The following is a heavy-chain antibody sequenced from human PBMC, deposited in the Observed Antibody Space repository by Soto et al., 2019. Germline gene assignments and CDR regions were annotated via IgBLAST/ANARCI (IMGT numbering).Heavy chain of an antibody. CDR1: GYTFITYL. Sequence: QVQLVQSGAEVKKPGASVKVSCKASGYTFITYLTTWVRQAPGQGLEWMGWISPYNGNTDYAQRLQGRVTMTSDTSTSTAYMELRSLRSDDTAVYYCARTLMIVPSTDAFDIWGQGTMVTVSS. V-gene: IGHV1-18*04. D-gene: IGHD3-22*01. CDR3: ARTLMIVPSTDAFDI. CDR2: ISPYNGNT. J-gene: IGHJ3*02.